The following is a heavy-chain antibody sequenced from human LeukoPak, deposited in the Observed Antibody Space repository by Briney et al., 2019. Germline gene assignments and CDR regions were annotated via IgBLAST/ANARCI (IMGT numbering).Heavy chain of an antibody. CDR1: GFTFSNAW. CDR2: IKSKTDGGTT. J-gene: IGHJ4*02. V-gene: IGHV3-15*01. CDR3: TTAAGPYAELDY. D-gene: IGHD6-19*01. Sequence: GGSLRLSCAASGFTFSNAWMSWVRQAPGKGLEWVGRIKSKTDGGTTDYAAPVKGRFTISRDDSKNTLYLQMNSLKTEDTAVYYCTTAAGPYAELDYRGQGTLVTVSS.